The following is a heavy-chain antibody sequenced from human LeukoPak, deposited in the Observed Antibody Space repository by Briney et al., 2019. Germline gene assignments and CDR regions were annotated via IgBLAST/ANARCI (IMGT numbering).Heavy chain of an antibody. V-gene: IGHV1-24*01. CDR3: ATGQPCTNGVCYTRDYFDY. J-gene: IGHJ4*02. D-gene: IGHD2-8*01. CDR2: FDPEDGET. Sequence: ASVKVSCKVSGYTLTELSMHWVRQAPGKGLEWMGGFDPEDGETIYAQKFQGRVTMTEDTSTDTAYMELSSLRSEDTAVYYCATGQPCTNGVCYTRDYFDYWGQGTLVTVSS. CDR1: GYTLTELS.